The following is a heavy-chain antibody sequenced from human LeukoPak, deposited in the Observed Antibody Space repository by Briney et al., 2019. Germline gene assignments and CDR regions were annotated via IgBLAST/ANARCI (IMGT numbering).Heavy chain of an antibody. CDR1: GFTFSSYA. J-gene: IGHJ4*02. D-gene: IGHD3-10*01. CDR3: AKESEMAVSLWFGEGEYYFDY. V-gene: IGHV3-23*01. CDR2: ISGSGGST. Sequence: GGSLRLSCAASGFTFSSYAMSWVRQAPGKGLEWVSAISGSGGSTYYADSVKGRFTISRDNSKNTLYLQMNSLRAEDAAVYYCAKESEMAVSLWFGEGEYYFDYWGQGTLVTVSS.